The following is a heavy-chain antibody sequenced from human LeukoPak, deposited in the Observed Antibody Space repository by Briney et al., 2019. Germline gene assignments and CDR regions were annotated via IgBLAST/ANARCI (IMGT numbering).Heavy chain of an antibody. CDR2: IGTAGDT. V-gene: IGHV3-13*01. J-gene: IGHJ4*02. CDR3: ARSGYYYRYFDY. D-gene: IGHD3-22*01. CDR1: GFTFSSYD. Sequence: GGSLRLSCAASGFTFSSYDMHWVRQATGEGLEWVSAIGTAGDTYHPGSVKGRFTISRENAKNSLYLQMNSLRAGDTAVYYCARSGYYYRYFDYWGQGTLVTVSS.